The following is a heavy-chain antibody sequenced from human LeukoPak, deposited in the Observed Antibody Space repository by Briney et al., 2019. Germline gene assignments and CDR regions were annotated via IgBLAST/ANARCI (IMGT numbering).Heavy chain of an antibody. V-gene: IGHV1-18*04. J-gene: IGHJ4*02. CDR2: ISTYTGDT. Sequence: ASVKVSCKASGYTFTSRGISWVRQAPGQGLEWLGWISTYTGDTNYAQTLQGRVTITTDTPTATAYTELRSLTSDDTAVYYCARESGGNTMAGDYWGQGTLVTVSS. CDR1: GYTFTSRG. CDR3: ARESGGNTMAGDY. D-gene: IGHD2-15*01.